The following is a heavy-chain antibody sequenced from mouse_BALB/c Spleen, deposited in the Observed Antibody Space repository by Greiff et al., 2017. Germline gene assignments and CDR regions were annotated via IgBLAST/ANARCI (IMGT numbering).Heavy chain of an antibody. V-gene: IGHV5-4*02. CDR3: ARDRYLSY. D-gene: IGHD1-1*01. CDR1: GFTFSDYY. CDR2: ISDGGSYT. Sequence: EVKVVESGGGLVKPGGSLKLSCAASGFTFSDYYMYWVRQTPEKRLEWVATISDGGSYTYYPDSVKGRFTISRDNAKNNLYLQMSSLKSEDTAMYYCARDRYLSYWGQGTTLTVSS. J-gene: IGHJ2*01.